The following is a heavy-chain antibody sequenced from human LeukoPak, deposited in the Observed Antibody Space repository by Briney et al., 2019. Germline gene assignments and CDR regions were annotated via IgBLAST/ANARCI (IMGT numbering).Heavy chain of an antibody. D-gene: IGHD3-3*01. J-gene: IGHJ6*02. CDR1: GFTVSSNY. CDR2: IYSGGST. Sequence: PGGSLRLSCAASGFTVSSNYMSWVRQAPGKGLEWVSVIYSGGSTYYADSVKGRFTISRDNSKNTLYLQMNSLRAEDTAVYYCARDSYDFWSGYYYYYGMDVWGQGTTVTVSS. V-gene: IGHV3-66*01. CDR3: ARDSYDFWSGYYYYYGMDV.